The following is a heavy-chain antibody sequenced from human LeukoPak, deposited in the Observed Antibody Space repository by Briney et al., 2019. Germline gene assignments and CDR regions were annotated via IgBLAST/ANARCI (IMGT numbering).Heavy chain of an antibody. V-gene: IGHV4-39*01. Sequence: SETLSLTCTVSGGSISSSSYYWGWIRQPPGKGLEWIGSIYYSGSTYYNPSLKSRVTISVDTSKNQFSLKLSSVTAADTAVYYCARLGFDYDFSFDYWGQGTLVTVSS. CDR1: GGSISSSSYY. CDR2: IYYSGST. J-gene: IGHJ4*02. D-gene: IGHD3-3*01. CDR3: ARLGFDYDFSFDY.